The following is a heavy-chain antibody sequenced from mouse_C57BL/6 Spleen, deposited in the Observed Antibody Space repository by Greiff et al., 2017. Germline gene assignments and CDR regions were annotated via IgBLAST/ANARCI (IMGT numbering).Heavy chain of an antibody. D-gene: IGHD2-3*01. CDR1: GYTFTSYW. V-gene: IGHV1-59*01. J-gene: IGHJ4*01. CDR3: ARPYDGYYVRGAMDY. CDR2: IDPSDSYT. Sequence: QVQLQQPGAELVRPGTSVKLSCKASGYTFTSYWMHWVKQRPGQGLEWIGVIDPSDSYTNYNQKFKGKATLTVDTSSSTAYMQLSSLTSEDSAVYYCARPYDGYYVRGAMDYWGQGTSVTVSS.